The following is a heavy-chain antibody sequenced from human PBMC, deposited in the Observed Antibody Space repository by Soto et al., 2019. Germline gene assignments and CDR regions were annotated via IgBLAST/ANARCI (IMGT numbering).Heavy chain of an antibody. CDR2: VHISGHS. Sequence: SETLSLTCTLSGGSVRAPDWWNWVRQSPDKGLEWIAEVHISGHSNYNPSLRSRVSVSIDSSKNQFYLNLNSVTAADTAIYYCARVRQGCSANNCYFDPWAQGTQVTVSS. CDR1: GGSVRAPDW. D-gene: IGHD1-1*01. V-gene: IGHV4-4*02. J-gene: IGHJ5*01. CDR3: ARVRQGCSANNCYFDP.